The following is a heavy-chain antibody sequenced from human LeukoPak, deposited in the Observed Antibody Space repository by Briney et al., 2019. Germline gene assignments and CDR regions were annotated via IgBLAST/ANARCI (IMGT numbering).Heavy chain of an antibody. V-gene: IGHV4-30-4*01. D-gene: IGHD5-18*01. J-gene: IGHJ4*02. CDR1: GGSISSGDYY. CDR2: VYYSGST. Sequence: SQTLSLTCTVSGGSISSGDYYWSWIRQPPGKGLEWIGYVYYSGSTYYNPSLKSRVTISVDTPKNQFSLKLSSVTAADTAVYYCARTPGDTAMVPPNYFDYWGQGTLVTVSS. CDR3: ARTPGDTAMVPPNYFDY.